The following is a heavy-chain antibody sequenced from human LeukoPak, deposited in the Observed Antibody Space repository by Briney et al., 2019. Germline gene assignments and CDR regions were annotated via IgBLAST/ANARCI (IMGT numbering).Heavy chain of an antibody. CDR1: GGSFSGYY. CDR3: ARLISSSWPFDY. D-gene: IGHD6-13*01. CDR2: INHSGST. J-gene: IGHJ4*02. Sequence: PSETLSLTCAVYGGSFSGYYWSWIRQPPGKGLEWIGEINHSGSTNYNPSFKSRVTISVDTSKNQFSLKLSSVTAADTAVYYCARLISSSWPFDYWGQETLVTVSS. V-gene: IGHV4-34*01.